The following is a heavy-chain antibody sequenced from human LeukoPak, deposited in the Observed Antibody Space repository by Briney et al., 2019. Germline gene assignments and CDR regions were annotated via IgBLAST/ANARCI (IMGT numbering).Heavy chain of an antibody. D-gene: IGHD5-24*01. CDR3: ARGGSRDGYNYDY. J-gene: IGHJ4*02. Sequence: ISXXRQAPGQXRGWMGRIIPILGIASYAQKFQGRVTITADKSTSTAYMELSSLRSEDTAVYYCARGGSRDGYNYDYWGQGTLVTVSS. V-gene: IGHV1-69*04. CDR2: IIPILGIA.